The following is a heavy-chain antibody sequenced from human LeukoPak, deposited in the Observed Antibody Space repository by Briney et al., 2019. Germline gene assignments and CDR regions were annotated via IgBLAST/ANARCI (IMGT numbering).Heavy chain of an antibody. D-gene: IGHD2-15*01. CDR3: ARGGGSYCSGGSCYSDY. CDR1: GGTFSSYA. Sequence: GASVKVSCKASGGTFSSYAISWVRQAPGQGLEWMGRIIPILGIANYAQKFQGRVTITADKSTSTAYMELSSLRSEDTAVYYCARGGGSYCSGGSCYSDYWGQGTLVAVSS. CDR2: IIPILGIA. J-gene: IGHJ4*02. V-gene: IGHV1-69*04.